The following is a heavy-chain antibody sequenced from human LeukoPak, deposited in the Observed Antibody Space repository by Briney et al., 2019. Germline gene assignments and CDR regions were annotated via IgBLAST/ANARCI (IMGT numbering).Heavy chain of an antibody. J-gene: IGHJ5*02. CDR3: ARWSVKRVSWFDP. Sequence: PSETLSLTCTVSGGSISSYYWSWIRQPPGKGLEWIGYIYYSGSTNYNPSLKSRVTISVDTSKNQFSLKLSSVTAADTAVYYCARWSVKRVSWFDPWGQGTLVTVSS. CDR1: GGSISSYY. V-gene: IGHV4-59*08. D-gene: IGHD4-17*01. CDR2: IYYSGST.